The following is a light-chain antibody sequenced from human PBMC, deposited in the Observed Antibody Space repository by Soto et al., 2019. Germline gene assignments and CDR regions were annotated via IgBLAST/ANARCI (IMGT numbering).Light chain of an antibody. CDR2: AAS. Sequence: DIQMTQSPSSLSASVGDRVTITCRASQNIRTYLSWYQQKPGKAPTVLIYAASTLQSGVPSRFSGSGSGTDFTLTISSLQPEDFATYYCQQSYSTPPWTFGQGTKVDIK. CDR3: QQSYSTPPWT. CDR1: QNIRTY. V-gene: IGKV1-39*01. J-gene: IGKJ1*01.